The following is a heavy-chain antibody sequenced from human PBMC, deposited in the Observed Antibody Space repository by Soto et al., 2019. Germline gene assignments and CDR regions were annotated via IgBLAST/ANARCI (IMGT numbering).Heavy chain of an antibody. CDR3: VREGRGPFDF. Sequence: VGSLRLSCAASGFSFSGFWMHWVRQAPGKGLEWVSVIGGRGNSAYYADSVQGRFTISRDNSKNTLSLQMSSLTADDTAIYYCVREGRGPFDFWGRATMVTVSS. D-gene: IGHD5-12*01. CDR2: IGGRGNSA. J-gene: IGHJ3*01. CDR1: GFSFSGFW. V-gene: IGHV3-23*01.